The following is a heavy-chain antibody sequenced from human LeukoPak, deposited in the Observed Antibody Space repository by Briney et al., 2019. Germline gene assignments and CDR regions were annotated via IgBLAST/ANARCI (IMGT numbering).Heavy chain of an antibody. D-gene: IGHD3-16*01. CDR2: ISGSSGST. V-gene: IGHV3-23*01. CDR1: GFTFSSYA. Sequence: GGSLRLSCAASGFTFSSYAMSWVRQAPGKGLEWVSAISGSSGSTYYADSVKGRFTISRDNSKNTLYLQMNSPRAEDTAVYYCAKDRRGSPQGAFDIWGQGTMVTVSS. CDR3: AKDRRGSPQGAFDI. J-gene: IGHJ3*02.